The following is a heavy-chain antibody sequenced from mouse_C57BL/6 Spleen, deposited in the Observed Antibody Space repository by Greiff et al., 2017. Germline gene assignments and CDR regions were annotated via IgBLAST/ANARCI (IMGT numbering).Heavy chain of an antibody. CDR2: INPGSGGT. J-gene: IGHJ4*01. CDR1: GYAFTNYL. D-gene: IGHD2-5*01. CDR3: ARGGAYYSNYEDAMDY. Sequence: QVQLQQSGAELVRPGTSVTVSCKASGYAFTNYLIEWVKQRPGQGLEWIGVINPGSGGTNYNEKFKGKATLTADKSSSTAYMQLSSLTSEDSAVYFCARGGAYYSNYEDAMDYWGQGTSVTVSS. V-gene: IGHV1-54*01.